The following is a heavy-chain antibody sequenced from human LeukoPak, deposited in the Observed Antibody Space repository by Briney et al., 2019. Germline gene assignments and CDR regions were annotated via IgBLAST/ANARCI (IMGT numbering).Heavy chain of an antibody. CDR1: GFSVSTKH. D-gene: IGHD5-24*01. CDR2: ISGSGGST. J-gene: IGHJ4*02. Sequence: SGGSLRLSCAASGFSVSTKHMSWVRQAPGKGLEWVSAISGSGGSTYYADSVKGRFTISRDNSKNTLYLQMNSLRAEDTAVYYCAKPRERWLQPIDYWGQGTLVTVSS. CDR3: AKPRERWLQPIDY. V-gene: IGHV3-23*01.